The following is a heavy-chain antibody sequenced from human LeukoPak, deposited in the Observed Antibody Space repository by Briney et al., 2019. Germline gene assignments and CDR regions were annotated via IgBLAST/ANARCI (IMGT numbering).Heavy chain of an antibody. CDR2: INPNSGGT. V-gene: IGHV1-2*02. Sequence: ASVTVSFKASGYTFTGYYMHWVRQAPGQGLEWMGWINPNSGGTNYAQKFQGRVTMTRDTSISTAYMELSRLRSDDTAVYYCARESRYSGSYHTPDYWGQGTLVTVSS. J-gene: IGHJ4*02. CDR3: ARESRYSGSYHTPDY. CDR1: GYTFTGYY. D-gene: IGHD1-26*01.